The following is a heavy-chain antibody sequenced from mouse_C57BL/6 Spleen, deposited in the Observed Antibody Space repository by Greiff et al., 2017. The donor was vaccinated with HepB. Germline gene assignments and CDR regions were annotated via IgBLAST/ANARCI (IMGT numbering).Heavy chain of an antibody. CDR1: GYSFTGYY. V-gene: IGHV1-42*01. CDR3: AREGLGRKRFAY. D-gene: IGHD4-1*01. CDR2: INPSTGGT. Sequence: EVQLQQSGPELVKPGASVKISCKASGYSFTGYYMNWVKQSPEKSLEWIGEINPSTGGTTYNQKFKAKATLTVDKSSSTAYMQLKSLTSEDSAVYYCAREGLGRKRFAYWGQGTLVTVSA. J-gene: IGHJ3*01.